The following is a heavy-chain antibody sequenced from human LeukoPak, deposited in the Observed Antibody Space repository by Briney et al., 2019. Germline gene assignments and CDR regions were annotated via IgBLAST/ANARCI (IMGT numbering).Heavy chain of an antibody. CDR2: INHSGST. J-gene: IGHJ4*02. V-gene: IGHV4-34*01. D-gene: IGHD6-13*01. Sequence: SETLSLTCAVYGGSFSGYYWSWIRQPPGKGLEWIGEINHSGSTNYNPSLKSRVTISVDTSKNQFSLKLTSVTAADTAVYYCARSWFSTGPADYWGQGTLVTVSS. CDR1: GGSFSGYY. CDR3: ARSWFSTGPADY.